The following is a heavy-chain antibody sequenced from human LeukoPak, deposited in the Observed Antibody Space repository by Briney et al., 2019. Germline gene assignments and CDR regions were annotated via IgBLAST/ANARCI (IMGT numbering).Heavy chain of an antibody. CDR1: GYTLTELS. V-gene: IGHV1-24*01. Sequence: ASVKVSCKVSGYTLTELSMHWVRQAPGKGLEWMGGFDPEDGETIYAQKFQGRVTMTEDTSTDTAYKELSSLRSEDTAVYYCATPNPLWFGELVYPFDYWGQGTLVTVSS. J-gene: IGHJ4*02. D-gene: IGHD3-10*01. CDR3: ATPNPLWFGELVYPFDY. CDR2: FDPEDGET.